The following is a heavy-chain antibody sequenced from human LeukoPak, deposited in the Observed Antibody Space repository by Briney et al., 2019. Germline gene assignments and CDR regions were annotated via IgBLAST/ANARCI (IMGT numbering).Heavy chain of an antibody. D-gene: IGHD3-22*01. V-gene: IGHV1-8*03. CDR2: MNPNSGNT. J-gene: IGHJ4*02. CDR3: ARAPPLYYYDSSLPLVDY. Sequence: GASVKVSCKASGYTFTGYYMHWVRQATGQGLEWMGWMNPNSGNTGYAQKFQGRVTITRNTSISTAYMELSSLRSEDTAVYYCARAPPLYYYDSSLPLVDYWGQGTLVTVSS. CDR1: GYTFTGYY.